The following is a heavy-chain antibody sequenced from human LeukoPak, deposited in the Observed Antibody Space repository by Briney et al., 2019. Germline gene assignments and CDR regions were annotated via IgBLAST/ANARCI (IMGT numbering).Heavy chain of an antibody. CDR1: GGSISSYY. Sequence: SETLSLTCTVSGGSISSYYWSWIRQPPGKGLEWIGYIYYSGSTNYNPSLKSRVTISVDTSKNQFSLKLSSVTAADTAVYYCARVSSGGTGWMGAFDIWGQGTMVTVSS. CDR3: ARVSSGGTGWMGAFDI. V-gene: IGHV4-59*01. CDR2: IYYSGST. J-gene: IGHJ3*02. D-gene: IGHD2-15*01.